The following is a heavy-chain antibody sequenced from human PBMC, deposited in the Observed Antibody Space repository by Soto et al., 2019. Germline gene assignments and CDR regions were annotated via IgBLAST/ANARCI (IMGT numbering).Heavy chain of an antibody. Sequence: ASVKVSCKASGYTFFTYDISWVRQAPGQGLEWMGWISTYSGDTKYAQKFQGRVTMTTDTSTTTAYLELRSLRSDDTAVYYCARHDGPTASENWFGPWGQGTLVTVSS. CDR1: GYTFFTYD. D-gene: IGHD4-17*01. CDR2: ISTYSGDT. CDR3: ARHDGPTASENWFGP. J-gene: IGHJ5*02. V-gene: IGHV1-18*01.